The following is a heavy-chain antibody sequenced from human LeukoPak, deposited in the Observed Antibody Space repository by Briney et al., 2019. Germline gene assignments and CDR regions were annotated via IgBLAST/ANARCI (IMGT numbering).Heavy chain of an antibody. CDR3: AKRGYSYGYLFDY. J-gene: IGHJ4*02. D-gene: IGHD5-18*01. Sequence: AGGSLRLSCAASGFTFRSYWMNWVRQVPGKGLVWVSRINSDGSSTLYADSVKGRFTISRDNAKNTLYLQMSSLRAEDTAVYYCAKRGYSYGYLFDYWGQGTLVTVPS. CDR1: GFTFRSYW. CDR2: INSDGSST. V-gene: IGHV3-74*01.